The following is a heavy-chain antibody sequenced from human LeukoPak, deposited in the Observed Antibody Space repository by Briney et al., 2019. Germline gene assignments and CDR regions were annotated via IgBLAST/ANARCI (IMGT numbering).Heavy chain of an antibody. CDR2: IYYSGST. J-gene: IGHJ4*02. V-gene: IGHV4-59*01. CDR1: GGSISSYY. CDR3: ARVTGYIVEDYFDY. D-gene: IGHD3-22*01. Sequence: PSETLSLTCSVSGGSISSYYWSWIRQPPGKGLEWIGYIYYSGSTNYNPSLKSRVTISVDTSKNQFSLRLSSVTAADTAVYYCARVTGYIVEDYFDYWGQGTLATVSS.